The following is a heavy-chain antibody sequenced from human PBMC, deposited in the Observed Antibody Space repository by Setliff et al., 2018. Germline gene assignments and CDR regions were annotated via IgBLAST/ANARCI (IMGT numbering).Heavy chain of an antibody. Sequence: ASVKVSCKASGYIFTNHDINWVRQAPGQGLEWMGWMSPDSDRKASAQKFQGRVTMTRNNSISTFYMELSSLRSDDTAVYYCARGVGAVGDYWGQGTPVTVSS. D-gene: IGHD1-26*01. V-gene: IGHV1-8*01. CDR1: GYIFTNHD. CDR2: MSPDSDRK. CDR3: ARGVGAVGDY. J-gene: IGHJ4*02.